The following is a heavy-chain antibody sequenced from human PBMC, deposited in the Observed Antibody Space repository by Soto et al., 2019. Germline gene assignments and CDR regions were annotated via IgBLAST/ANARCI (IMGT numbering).Heavy chain of an antibody. Sequence: ASVKVSCKASGYTFTSYGISWVRQAPGQGLEWMGWISAYNGNTNYAQKLQGRVTMTTDTSTSTAYMELRSLRSDDTAVYDCARDYGYCTNGVCYPPYYWGQGTLVTVSS. V-gene: IGHV1-18*01. D-gene: IGHD2-8*01. CDR1: GYTFTSYG. J-gene: IGHJ4*02. CDR3: ARDYGYCTNGVCYPPYY. CDR2: ISAYNGNT.